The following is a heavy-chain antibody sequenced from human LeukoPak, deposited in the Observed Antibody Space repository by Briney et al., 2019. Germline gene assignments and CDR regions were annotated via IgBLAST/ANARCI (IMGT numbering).Heavy chain of an antibody. Sequence: GGSLRLSCAASGFTFSDYYMSWIRQAPGKGLEWVSYISNSSSYTNYADSVKGRFTISRDNAKNSLYLQMNSLRAEDTAVYYCARVRRERRLYYYYYGMDVWGQGTTVTVSS. CDR2: ISNSSSYT. CDR3: ARVRRERRLYYYYYGMDV. V-gene: IGHV3-11*05. J-gene: IGHJ6*02. CDR1: GFTFSDYY. D-gene: IGHD1-26*01.